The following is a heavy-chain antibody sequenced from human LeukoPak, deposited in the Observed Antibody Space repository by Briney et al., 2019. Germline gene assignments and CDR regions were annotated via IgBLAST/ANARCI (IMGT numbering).Heavy chain of an antibody. J-gene: IGHJ4*02. D-gene: IGHD5-24*01. CDR2: INPNSGGT. Sequence: ASVKVSCKASGYTFTSYGISWVRQAPGQGLEWMGWINPNSGGTNYAQKFQGRVTMTRDTSISTAYMELSRLRSDDTVVYYCAREIRDGYIYFDYWGQGTLVTVSS. V-gene: IGHV1-2*02. CDR3: AREIRDGYIYFDY. CDR1: GYTFTSYG.